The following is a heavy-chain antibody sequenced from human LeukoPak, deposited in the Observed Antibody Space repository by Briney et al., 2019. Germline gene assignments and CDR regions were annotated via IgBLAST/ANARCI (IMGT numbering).Heavy chain of an antibody. J-gene: IGHJ6*02. CDR2: ISDYNGNK. V-gene: IGHV1-18*01. D-gene: IGHD3-3*01. CDR3: AGFAPGPIITIFGVVNSYYYYGMDV. CDR1: GYTFTSYY. Sequence: ASVKLSCKAYGYTFTSYYFSWVRQAPGQGLEWMGWISDYNGNKNYAQKNQGRVTMTTDSSTSTAYMELRRLRSDDTAVYCCAGFAPGPIITIFGVVNSYYYYGMDVWGQGTTVTVSS.